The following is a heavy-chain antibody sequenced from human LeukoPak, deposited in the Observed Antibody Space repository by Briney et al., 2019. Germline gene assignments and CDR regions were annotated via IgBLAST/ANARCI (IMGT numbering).Heavy chain of an antibody. J-gene: IGHJ3*02. Sequence: SVKVSCKASGGTFSSYAISWVRQAPGQGLEWMGGIIPIFGTANYAQKFQGRVTITADESTSTAYMELSSLRSEDTAVYYCAKDRALRFLEWLLGSAFDIWGQGTMVTVCS. CDR1: GGTFSSYA. CDR2: IIPIFGTA. D-gene: IGHD3-3*01. V-gene: IGHV1-69*13. CDR3: AKDRALRFLEWLLGSAFDI.